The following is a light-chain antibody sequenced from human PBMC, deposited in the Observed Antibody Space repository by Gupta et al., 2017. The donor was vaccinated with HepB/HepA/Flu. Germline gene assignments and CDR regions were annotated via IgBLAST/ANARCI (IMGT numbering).Light chain of an antibody. J-gene: IGLJ2*01. CDR3: SSYTSSSTPV. CDR2: DVS. CDR1: SSDVGYYNY. V-gene: IGLV2-14*03. Sequence: QSALTQPASVSGSPGPSTTISCTGTSSDVGYYNYVSWYQQHPGKAPQLMIFDVSNRPSGVSNRFSGSKSGNTASLTISGLQAEDEAEYYCSSYTSSSTPVFGGGTKLTVL.